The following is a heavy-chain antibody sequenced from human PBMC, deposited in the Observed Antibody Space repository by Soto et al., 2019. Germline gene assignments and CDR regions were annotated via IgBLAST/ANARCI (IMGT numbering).Heavy chain of an antibody. CDR1: GYSFTSYA. D-gene: IGHD3-16*01. Sequence: ASVKVSCKTSGYSFTSYAIHWVRQAPGQSLEWMGWINAGNGNTKYSQKFQGRVTITRDTSASTAYMELSSLRSEDTAVYYCARDQGGVSAWDYWGLGTPVTVSS. V-gene: IGHV1-3*01. J-gene: IGHJ4*02. CDR2: INAGNGNT. CDR3: ARDQGGVSAWDY.